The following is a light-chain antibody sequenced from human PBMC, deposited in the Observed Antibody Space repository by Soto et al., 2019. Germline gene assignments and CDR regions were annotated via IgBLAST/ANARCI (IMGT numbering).Light chain of an antibody. CDR2: AVS. CDR3: SGYRAYRTLWV. J-gene: IGLJ3*02. Sequence: QSALTQPASLSGSPGQSITSSCTGTASDVGNYNSVSWYQQYPGKAPKLMMYAVSNRPSGVYNRFSGSKSGDTASLTISGLQAEDEADYSSSGYRAYRTLWVFGGGTTLTVL. V-gene: IGLV2-14*01. CDR1: ASDVGNYNS.